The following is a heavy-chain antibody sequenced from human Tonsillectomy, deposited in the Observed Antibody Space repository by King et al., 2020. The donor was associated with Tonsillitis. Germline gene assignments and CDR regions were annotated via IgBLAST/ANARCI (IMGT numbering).Heavy chain of an antibody. V-gene: IGHV4-59*08. CDR1: GASISSYY. Sequence: MQLQESGPGLVKPSETLSLTCTVSGASISSYYWSWIRQPPGKGLEWIGYIYYSGSTNYSPSLKSRVTISVDTSKNQFSLKLSSVTAADTAIYYCGAGSPPSDAFNIWGQGTMVTVSS. J-gene: IGHJ3*02. CDR3: GAGSPPSDAFNI. CDR2: IYYSGST. D-gene: IGHD1-1*01.